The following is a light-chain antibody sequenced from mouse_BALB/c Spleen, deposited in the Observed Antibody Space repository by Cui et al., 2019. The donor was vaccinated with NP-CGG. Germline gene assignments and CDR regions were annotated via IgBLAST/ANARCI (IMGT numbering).Light chain of an antibody. CDR2: GTK. V-gene: IGLV1*01. CDR3: ALWYSNHWV. CDR1: TGAVTTSNY. Sequence: QAVVTQESALTTSPGETVTLTCRSSTGAVTTSNYANWVQEKPDHLFTGLIGGTKNRAPGVPARFSGSRIGDKAALTITGAQTEDEAIYFCALWYSNHWVFGGGSKLTVL. J-gene: IGLJ1*01.